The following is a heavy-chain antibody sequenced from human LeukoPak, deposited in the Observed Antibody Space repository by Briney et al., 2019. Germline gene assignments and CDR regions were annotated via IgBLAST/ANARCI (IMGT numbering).Heavy chain of an antibody. D-gene: IGHD3-3*01. J-gene: IGHJ4*02. CDR2: IYPGDSDT. Sequence: GESLKISCKGSGYSFALYWIGWVRQMPGKGLEWMGIIYPGDSDTRYSPSFQGQVTISADKSISTAYLQWSSLRASDTAIYYCARLFGVDPHYFDYWGQGTLVTVSS. CDR3: ARLFGVDPHYFDY. CDR1: GYSFALYW. V-gene: IGHV5-51*01.